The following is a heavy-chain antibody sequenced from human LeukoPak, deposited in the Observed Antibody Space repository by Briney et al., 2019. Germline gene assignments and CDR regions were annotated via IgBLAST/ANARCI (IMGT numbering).Heavy chain of an antibody. CDR2: ISSSSSTI. D-gene: IGHD5-18*01. J-gene: IGHJ4*02. CDR1: GFTFRAYS. V-gene: IGHV3-48*01. CDR3: ARYHTALNY. Sequence: GGSLRLSCAASGFTFRAYSMNWVRQAPGKGPEWVSHISSSSSTIYYADSVKGRFTISRDNGKNTLYLQMNNVRVEDTAVYFCARYHTALNYWGQGTLVTASS.